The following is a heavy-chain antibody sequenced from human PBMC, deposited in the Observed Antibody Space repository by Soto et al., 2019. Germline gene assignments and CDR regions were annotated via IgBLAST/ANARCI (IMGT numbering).Heavy chain of an antibody. CDR2: IYHSGST. CDR3: ARAVDTAMVNNWFDP. J-gene: IGHJ5*02. CDR1: GCSISSGDYY. V-gene: IGHV4-30-2*01. D-gene: IGHD5-18*01. Sequence: SETLSLTCTVSGCSISSGDYYWSWIRQPPGKGLEWIGYIYHSGSTYYNPSLKSRVTISVDRSKNQFSLKLSSVTAADTAVYYCARAVDTAMVNNWFDPWGQGTLVTVS.